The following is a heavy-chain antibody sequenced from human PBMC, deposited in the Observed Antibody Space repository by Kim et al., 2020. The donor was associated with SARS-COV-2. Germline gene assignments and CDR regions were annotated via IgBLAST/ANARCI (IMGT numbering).Heavy chain of an antibody. Sequence: GGSLRLSCAASGFTFSSYGMHWVRQAPGKGLEWVAVISYDGSNKYYADSVKGRFTISRDNSKNTLYLQMNSLRAEDTAVYYCARDLHDSIAAGGTLFRVFYNWGQGTLVTVSS. CDR3: ARDLHDSIAAGGTLFRVFYN. J-gene: IGHJ4*02. D-gene: IGHD6-13*01. CDR2: ISYDGSNK. CDR1: GFTFSSYG. V-gene: IGHV3-33*05.